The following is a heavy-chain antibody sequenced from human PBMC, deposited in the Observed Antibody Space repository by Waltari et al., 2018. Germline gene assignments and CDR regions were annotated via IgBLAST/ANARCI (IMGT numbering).Heavy chain of an antibody. CDR3: AKDLLFGWEYYYYGMDV. D-gene: IGHD3-10*02. V-gene: IGHV3-30*18. CDR1: GFTFSSYG. Sequence: QVQLVESGGGVVQPGRSLRLSCAASGFTFSSYGMHWVRQAPGRGLEWVAVISYDGSNKYYADSVKGRFTISRDNSKNTLYLQMNSLRAEDTAVYYCAKDLLFGWEYYYYGMDVWGQGTTVTVSS. J-gene: IGHJ6*02. CDR2: ISYDGSNK.